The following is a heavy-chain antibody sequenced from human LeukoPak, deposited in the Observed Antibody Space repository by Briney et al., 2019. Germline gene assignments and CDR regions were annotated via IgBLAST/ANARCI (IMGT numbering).Heavy chain of an antibody. CDR2: INPSGGST. CDR1: GYTFTSYG. J-gene: IGHJ3*02. Sequence: GASVKVSCKASGYTFTSYGISWVRQAPGQGLEWMGIINPSGGSTSYAQKFQGRVTMTRDTSTSTVYMELSSLRSEDTAVYYCAREGGPLRNHYYDSSGYSVPDAFDIWGQGTMVTVSS. CDR3: AREGGPLRNHYYDSSGYSVPDAFDI. D-gene: IGHD3-22*01. V-gene: IGHV1-46*01.